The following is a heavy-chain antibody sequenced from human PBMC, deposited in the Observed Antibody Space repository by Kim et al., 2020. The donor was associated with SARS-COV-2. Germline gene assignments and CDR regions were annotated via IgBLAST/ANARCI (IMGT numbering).Heavy chain of an antibody. CDR2: GT. Sequence: GTTYNPALKSRVTISVDKSKNQFSRKLSSVTAADTAVYYCARDRPDYGLDYWGQGTLVTVSS. V-gene: IGHV4-4*02. J-gene: IGHJ4*02. D-gene: IGHD4-17*01. CDR3: ARDRPDYGLDY.